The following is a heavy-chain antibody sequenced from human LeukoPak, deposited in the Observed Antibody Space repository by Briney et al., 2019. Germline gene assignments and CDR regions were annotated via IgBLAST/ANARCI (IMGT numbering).Heavy chain of an antibody. CDR2: IDKKDNLYAT. J-gene: IGHJ5*02. CDR3: TRDRGTYNWFDP. D-gene: IGHD2-15*01. V-gene: IGHV3-73*01. CDR1: GFTFSGSA. Sequence: GGSLRLSCAASGFTFSGSAVHWVRQSSGKGLGWVGHIDKKDNLYATAYAESVKGRFTISRDDSKDTAFLHMDSLKTEDTALYYCTRDRGTYNWFDPWGQGILVTVSS.